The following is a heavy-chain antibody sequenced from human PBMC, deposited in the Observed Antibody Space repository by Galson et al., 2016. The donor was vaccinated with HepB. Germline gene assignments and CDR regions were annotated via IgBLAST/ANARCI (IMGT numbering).Heavy chain of an antibody. CDR1: GFTFSSHG. J-gene: IGHJ4*02. V-gene: IGHV3-33*01. D-gene: IGHD3-3*01. Sequence: SLRLSCAASGFTFSSHGMHWVRQAPGKGLEWVAVIWDDGSNKYYADSVKGRFTISRENSKKTLYLQMKSLRAEDTAVYYCARAPWVDFGVVRGPFDYWGQGTLVTVSS. CDR2: IWDDGSNK. CDR3: ARAPWVDFGVVRGPFDY.